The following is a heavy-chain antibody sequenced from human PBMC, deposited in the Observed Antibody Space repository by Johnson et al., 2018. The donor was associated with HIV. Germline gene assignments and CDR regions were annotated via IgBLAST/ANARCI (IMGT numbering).Heavy chain of an antibody. CDR3: ARDPAAAGTGEAFDI. CDR1: GFTFSSYA. J-gene: IGHJ3*02. CDR2: ISYDGSDK. D-gene: IGHD6-13*01. Sequence: QVQLVESGGGVVQPGRSLRLSCAGSGFTFSSYAFHWVSQAPAKGLEWVAAISYDGSDKYHADYVKGRFTISRDNSKNTLHLQMNSLSAEDTAVYYCARDPAAAGTGEAFDIWGQGTMVTVSS. V-gene: IGHV3-30*04.